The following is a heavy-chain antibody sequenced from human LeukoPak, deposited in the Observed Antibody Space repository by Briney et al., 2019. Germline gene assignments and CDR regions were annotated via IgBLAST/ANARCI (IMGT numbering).Heavy chain of an antibody. J-gene: IGHJ6*03. CDR3: ARVIVVVPAAIPRGYYYYYMDV. D-gene: IGHD2-2*02. CDR2: IYYSGST. V-gene: IGHV4-39*01. CDR1: GGSISSSSYY. Sequence: PSETLSLTCTVSGGSISSSSYYWGWIRQPPGKGLEWIGSIYYSGSTYYNPSLKSRVTISVDTSKNQFSLKLSSVTAADTAVYYCARVIVVVPAAIPRGYYYYYMDVWGKGTTVTVSS.